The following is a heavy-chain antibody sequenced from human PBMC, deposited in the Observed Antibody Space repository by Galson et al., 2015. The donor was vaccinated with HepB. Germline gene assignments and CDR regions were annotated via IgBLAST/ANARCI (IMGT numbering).Heavy chain of an antibody. CDR2: IYSGGST. CDR1: GFTVSSNY. CDR3: ARDRYSGYSSSWYRYYYYGMDV. Sequence: SLRLSCAASGFTVSSNYMSWVRQAPGKGLEWVSVIYSGGSTYYADSVKGRFTISRDNSKNTLYLQMNSLRAEDTAVYYCARDRYSGYSSSWYRYYYYGMDVWGQGTTVTVSS. D-gene: IGHD6-13*01. V-gene: IGHV3-66*02. J-gene: IGHJ6*02.